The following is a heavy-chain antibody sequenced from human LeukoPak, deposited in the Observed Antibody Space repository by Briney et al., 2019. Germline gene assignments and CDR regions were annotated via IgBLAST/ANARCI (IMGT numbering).Heavy chain of an antibody. D-gene: IGHD3-3*02. J-gene: IGHJ6*02. CDR1: GFTFSSYS. CDR3: ARTISISVYGMDV. Sequence: SGGSLRLSCAASGFTFSSYSMNWVRQAPGKGLEWVSGIYSGGSTYYADSVKGRFTISRDNSKNTLYLQMNSLRAEDTAVYYCARTISISVYGMDVWGQGTTVTVSS. CDR2: IYSGGST. V-gene: IGHV3-66*01.